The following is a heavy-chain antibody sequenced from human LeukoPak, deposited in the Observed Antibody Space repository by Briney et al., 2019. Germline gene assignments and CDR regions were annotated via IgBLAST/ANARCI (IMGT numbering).Heavy chain of an antibody. D-gene: IGHD3-22*01. V-gene: IGHV1-2*02. J-gene: IGHJ4*02. CDR1: GYTFTGYY. Sequence: ASVTVSCKASGYTFTGYYMHWVRQAPGQGLEWMGWINPNSGGTNYAQKFQGRVTMTRDTSISTAYMELSRLRADDTAVYYCARKMNYYDSSGYYDYWGQGTLVTVSS. CDR3: ARKMNYYDSSGYYDY. CDR2: INPNSGGT.